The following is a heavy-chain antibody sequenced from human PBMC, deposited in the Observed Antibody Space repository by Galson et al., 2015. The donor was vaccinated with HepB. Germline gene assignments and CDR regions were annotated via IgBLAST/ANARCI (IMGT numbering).Heavy chain of an antibody. CDR1: GYIFTRNT. CDR3: ARGGMATIGGPTFDL. D-gene: IGHD5-24*01. J-gene: IGHJ4*02. V-gene: IGHV1-18*01. Sequence: SVKVSCKASGYIFTRNTINWVRQAPGRGLEWMGWINAYNGDTTYTQKFQGRVTMTTDTSTSTAYLDLRSLRSDDTAMYYCARGGMATIGGPTFDLWGQGTLVTVSS. CDR2: INAYNGDT.